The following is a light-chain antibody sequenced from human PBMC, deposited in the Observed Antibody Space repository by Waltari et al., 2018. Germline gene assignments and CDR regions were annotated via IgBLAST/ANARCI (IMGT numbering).Light chain of an antibody. CDR3: AAWDDSLSGRV. CDR1: RSTIGNNY. J-gene: IGLJ3*02. Sequence: QPVLTQPPSASGTPGQRVTISCSGSRSTIGNNYVYWYQQLQGTAPKLLIYRNNQRPSGVPDRFSGSKSGTSASLAISGLRSEDEADYYCAAWDDSLSGRVFGGGTKVTVL. CDR2: RNN. V-gene: IGLV1-47*01.